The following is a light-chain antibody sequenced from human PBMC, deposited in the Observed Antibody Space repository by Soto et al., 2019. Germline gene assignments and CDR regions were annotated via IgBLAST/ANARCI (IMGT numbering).Light chain of an antibody. V-gene: IGLV2-14*01. CDR3: SSYRTSSIVV. Sequence: QSVLTQPASVSGSPGQSITISCTGTSNDVGGYNYVSWYQQHPGKAPKLMIYDVSNRPSGVSNRFSGSKSGITASLTISGLQAEDEADYYCSSYRTSSIVVFGGGTKVTVL. CDR1: SNDVGGYNY. J-gene: IGLJ2*01. CDR2: DVS.